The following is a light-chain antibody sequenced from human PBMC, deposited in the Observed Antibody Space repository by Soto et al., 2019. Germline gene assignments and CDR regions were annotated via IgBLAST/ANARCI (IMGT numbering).Light chain of an antibody. V-gene: IGKV4-1*01. CDR1: QSVLYSSNNKNY. CDR2: WAS. Sequence: DIVMTQSPDSLAVSLGERATINCKSSQSVLYSSNNKNYLAWYQQKPGQPPKLLIYWASTRESGVPDRFSGSGSGTDFTLTISSLQAEDAAVYYCQQYYSTLFTFGGGTKV. J-gene: IGKJ4*01. CDR3: QQYYSTLFT.